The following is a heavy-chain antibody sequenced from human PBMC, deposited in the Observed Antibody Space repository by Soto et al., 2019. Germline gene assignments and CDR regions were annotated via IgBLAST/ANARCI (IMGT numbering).Heavy chain of an antibody. Sequence: SETLSLTCTVSGGSIRSYYWSWIRQPPGKGLEWIGYIYYSGSTNYNPSLKSRVTISVDTSKNQFSLKLSSVTAADTAVYYCARGWGLVFDYWGQGTLVTVSS. CDR3: ARGWGLVFDY. CDR2: IYYSGST. V-gene: IGHV4-59*01. D-gene: IGHD2-21*02. J-gene: IGHJ4*02. CDR1: GGSIRSYY.